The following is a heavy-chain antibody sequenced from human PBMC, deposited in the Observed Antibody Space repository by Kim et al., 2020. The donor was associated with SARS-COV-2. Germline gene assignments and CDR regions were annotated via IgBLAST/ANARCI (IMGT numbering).Heavy chain of an antibody. Sequence: GGSLRLSCADSGFTISRHRMHWVRQGPGKGLVWVSSIDTDGTITTYADSVKGRFTMSRDNAKNMVYLEMNSLRAEDTAVYYCARGREDWGLLRWLYPWGQGALVTVSS. D-gene: IGHD7-27*01. V-gene: IGHV3-74*01. CDR3: ARGREDWGLLRWLYP. CDR2: IDTDGTIT. J-gene: IGHJ5*02. CDR1: GFTISRHR.